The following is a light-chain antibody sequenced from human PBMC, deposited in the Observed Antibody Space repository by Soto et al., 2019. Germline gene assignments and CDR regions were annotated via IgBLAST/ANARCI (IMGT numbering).Light chain of an antibody. CDR3: QQDNSHPRA. V-gene: IGKV1-5*01. Sequence: DIQLTQSPSTLSASVGDRVTITCRARQSVSSWLAWYQQKPGRAPKLLIYDTSNLQSGVPSRFSGSGSGTEFTLNISRLQPDDFVTYYCQQDNSHPRAFGQGTKVEFK. CDR1: QSVSSW. CDR2: DTS. J-gene: IGKJ1*01.